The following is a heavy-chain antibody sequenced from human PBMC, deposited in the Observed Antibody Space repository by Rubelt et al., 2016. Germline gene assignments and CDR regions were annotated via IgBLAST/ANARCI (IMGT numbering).Heavy chain of an antibody. Sequence: QVQLVQSGAEVKKPGASVKVSCKASGYTFTSYGISWVRQAPGQGLEWMGWISAYNGNTNYGRKLEGRGNMTADTSTSTGDRGRRSLRSDDTAVYYGARDSKWLQEYCQHWGQGTLVTVSS. D-gene: IGHD6-19*01. CDR2: ISAYNGNT. CDR3: ARDSKWLQEYCQH. V-gene: IGHV1-18*01. CDR1: GYTFTSYG. J-gene: IGHJ1*01.